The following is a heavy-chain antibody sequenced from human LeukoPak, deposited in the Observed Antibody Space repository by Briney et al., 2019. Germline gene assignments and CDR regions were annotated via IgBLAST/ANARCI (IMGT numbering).Heavy chain of an antibody. CDR1: GYTFTGYY. J-gene: IGHJ4*02. D-gene: IGHD5-12*01. CDR3: ARGRRGYSSEGDFDY. Sequence: GASVKVSCKASGYTFTGYYLHWVRQAPGQGLEWMGWINPNSGGTNYAQKFQGRVTMTRDTSIGTAYMELSRLRSNDTAVYYCARGRRGYSSEGDFDYWGQGTLVTVSS. CDR2: INPNSGGT. V-gene: IGHV1-2*02.